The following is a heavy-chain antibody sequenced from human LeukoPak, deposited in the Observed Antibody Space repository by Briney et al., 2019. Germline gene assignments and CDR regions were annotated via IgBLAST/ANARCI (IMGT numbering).Heavy chain of an antibody. V-gene: IGHV4-59*01. J-gene: IGHJ6*02. CDR2: IYYSGST. D-gene: IGHD6-6*01. CDR1: GGSISSYY. Sequence: PETLSLTCTVSGGSISSYYWSWIRQPPGKGLEWIGYIYYSGSTNYNPSLKSRVTISVDTSKNQFSLKLSSVTAADTAVYYCARVGVEYSSPKDYYYGMDVWGQGTTVTVSS. CDR3: ARVGVEYSSPKDYYYGMDV.